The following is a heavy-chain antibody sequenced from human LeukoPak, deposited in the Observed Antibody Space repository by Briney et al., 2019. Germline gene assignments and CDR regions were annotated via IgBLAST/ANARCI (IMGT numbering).Heavy chain of an antibody. V-gene: IGHV4-4*07. CDR1: GGSISSYY. CDR2: IYTSGST. CDR3: AGDYDFWSGWAYAFDI. Sequence: SETLSLTCTVSGGSISSYYWSWIRQPAGKGLEWIGRIYTSGSTNYNPSLKSRVTMSVDTSKNQFSLKLSSVTAADAAVYYCAGDYDFWSGWAYAFDIWGQGTMVTVSS. D-gene: IGHD3-3*01. J-gene: IGHJ3*02.